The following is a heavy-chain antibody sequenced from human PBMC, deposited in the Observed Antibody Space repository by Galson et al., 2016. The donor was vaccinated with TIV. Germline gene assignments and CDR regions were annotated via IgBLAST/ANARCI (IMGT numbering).Heavy chain of an antibody. CDR3: ARERYSDYHNAFELEY. D-gene: IGHD4-11*01. V-gene: IGHV1-18*01. Sequence: SVKVSCKASGYTFTNYGINWVRQAPGQGLEWMGWISPKNGYTKYAQNLQGRVTLTTDTSMTTAFLDLRSLRSDDTAVYYCARERYSDYHNAFELEYWGQGTLVTVSS. CDR1: GYTFTNYG. J-gene: IGHJ4*02. CDR2: ISPKNGYT.